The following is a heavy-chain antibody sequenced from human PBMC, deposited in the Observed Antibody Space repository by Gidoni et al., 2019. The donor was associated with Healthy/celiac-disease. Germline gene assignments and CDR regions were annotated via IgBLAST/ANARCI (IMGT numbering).Heavy chain of an antibody. CDR1: GFTFSSYS. Sequence: EVPLVESGGGLVQPGGSMRLSCAASGFTFSSYSMNWVRQAPGKGLEWVSSISSSSSYIYYADSVKGRFTISRDNAKNSLYLQMNSLRAEDTAVYYCASELPYYFDYWGQGTLVTVSS. D-gene: IGHD2-21*02. CDR2: ISSSSSYI. J-gene: IGHJ4*02. CDR3: ASELPYYFDY. V-gene: IGHV3-21*01.